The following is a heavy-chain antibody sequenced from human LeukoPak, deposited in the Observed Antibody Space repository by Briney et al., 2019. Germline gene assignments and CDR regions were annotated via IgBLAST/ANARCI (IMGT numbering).Heavy chain of an antibody. CDR2: ISGSGGST. CDR1: GFTFSSYA. CDR3: AKQQGIQLWAKGVFDY. D-gene: IGHD5-18*01. V-gene: IGHV3-23*01. Sequence: GGSLRLSCAASGFTFSSYAMSWVRQAPGKGLEWVSAISGSGGSTYYADSVKGRFTISRDNSKNTLYLQMNSLRAEDTAVYYCAKQQGIQLWAKGVFDYWGQGTLVTVSS. J-gene: IGHJ4*02.